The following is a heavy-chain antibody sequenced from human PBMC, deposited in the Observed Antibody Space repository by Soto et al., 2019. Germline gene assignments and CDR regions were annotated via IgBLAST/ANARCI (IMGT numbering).Heavy chain of an antibody. V-gene: IGHV4-59*02. Sequence: QVQLQESGPGLLKPSETLSLTCTVSGGSVSGYYWSWLRQPPGKGLEWIGYIYYGGTTLYTPSLQSRVTILVDTSKDQVFLKLKSVIAADTAVYYCARHDVIARLQHGMGVWGQGTTVIVS. D-gene: IGHD2-21*01. CDR2: IYYGGTT. CDR1: GGSVSGYY. J-gene: IGHJ6*02. CDR3: ARHDVIARLQHGMGV.